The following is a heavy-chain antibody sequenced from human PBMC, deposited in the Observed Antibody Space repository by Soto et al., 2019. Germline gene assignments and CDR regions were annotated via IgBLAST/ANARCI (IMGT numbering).Heavy chain of an antibody. CDR3: ARHSYFDSTGYYHVSPYPFDF. CDR2: ISGSSNYI. D-gene: IGHD3-22*01. V-gene: IGHV3-21*01. Sequence: GGSLRLSCAASGFTFSTYTMNWVRQAPGKGLEWVSSISGSSNYIYYAESVKGRFTISRDNAKNSLYLQMNSLRVEDTAVYYCARHSYFDSTGYYHVSPYPFDFWGQGTLVNVSS. J-gene: IGHJ4*02. CDR1: GFTFSTYT.